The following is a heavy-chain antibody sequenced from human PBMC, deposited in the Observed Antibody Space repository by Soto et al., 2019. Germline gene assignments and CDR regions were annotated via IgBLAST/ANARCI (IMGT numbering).Heavy chain of an antibody. CDR2: IYYSGST. Sequence: QVQLQESGPGLVKPSQTLSLTCTVSGGSISSSDYYWSWIRQPQGKGLEWIGYIYYSGSTYYNPSLRSRVTISVDTSKNQFALKLSSVTAADTAVYYCARTAGPEVLIYFDYWGQGTLVTVSS. D-gene: IGHD2-8*01. CDR3: ARTAGPEVLIYFDY. CDR1: GGSISSSDYY. V-gene: IGHV4-30-4*01. J-gene: IGHJ4*02.